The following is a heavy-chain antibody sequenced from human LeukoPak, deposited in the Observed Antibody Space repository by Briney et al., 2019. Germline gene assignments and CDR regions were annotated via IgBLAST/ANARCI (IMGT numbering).Heavy chain of an antibody. D-gene: IGHD2-15*01. V-gene: IGHV4-31*03. Sequence: SETLSLTCTVSGGSISSGGYYWSWIRQHPGKGLEWIGYIYYSGSTYYNPSLKSRVTISVDTSKNQFSLKLSSVTAADTAVYYCARDREGYCSGGSCYRGSWYFDLWGRGTLVTVSS. CDR2: IYYSGST. J-gene: IGHJ2*01. CDR3: ARDREGYCSGGSCYRGSWYFDL. CDR1: GGSISSGGYY.